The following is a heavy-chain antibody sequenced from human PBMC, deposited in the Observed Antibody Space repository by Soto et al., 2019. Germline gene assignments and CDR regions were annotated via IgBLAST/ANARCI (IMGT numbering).Heavy chain of an antibody. CDR1: GFSFSNAW. D-gene: IGHD2-15*01. J-gene: IGHJ6*02. CDR2: IKRKTEGEKT. Sequence: PGGSLILSCAASGFSFSNAWMNWVRQAPGKGLEWVGRIKRKTEGEKTDYAAPVKGRFTISRDDSKNTLHLQMNSLKADDTALYYCTTGSVEGVWGQGTTVTVSS. V-gene: IGHV3-15*07. CDR3: TTGSVEGV.